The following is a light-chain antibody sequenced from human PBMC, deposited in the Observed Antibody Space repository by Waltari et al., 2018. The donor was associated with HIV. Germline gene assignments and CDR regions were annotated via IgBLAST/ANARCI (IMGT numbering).Light chain of an antibody. J-gene: IGLJ3*02. CDR2: DDS. Sequence: QSALTQPASVSGSLGQSITISCTGASTTVGSYSLVSWYQNRPGQAPTLIIYDDSKRPLGISSRFSDSKSGNTASLTISGLQSEDEADYYCCSYGGDDTLVFGGGTKVTAL. CDR3: CSYGGDDTLV. V-gene: IGLV2-23*01. CDR1: STTVGSYSL.